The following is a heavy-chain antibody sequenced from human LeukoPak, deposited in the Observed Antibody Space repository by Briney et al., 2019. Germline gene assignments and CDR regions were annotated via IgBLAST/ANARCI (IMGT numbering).Heavy chain of an antibody. CDR2: IRYDGSNK. CDR3: AKDPSADIVVVPAATAFDY. Sequence: GGSLRLSCAASGFTFSSYGMHWVRQAPGKGLEWLAFIRYDGSNKYYADSVKGRFTISRDNSKNTLYLQMNSLRAEDTAVYYCAKDPSADIVVVPAATAFDYWGQGTLVTVSS. V-gene: IGHV3-30*02. D-gene: IGHD2-2*01. CDR1: GFTFSSYG. J-gene: IGHJ4*02.